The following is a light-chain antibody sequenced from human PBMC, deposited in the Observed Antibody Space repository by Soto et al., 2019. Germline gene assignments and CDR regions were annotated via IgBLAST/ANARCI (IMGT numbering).Light chain of an antibody. Sequence: EIVLTQSPATLSLSPGERATLSCRASQSVASYLVWYQHKPGQAPRLLFYDASNRATGIPVRFSGNGSGTDFTLTISSLEPEDFAVYYCQQRSNWPAFGQGTRLEIK. CDR2: DAS. V-gene: IGKV3-11*01. J-gene: IGKJ5*01. CDR3: QQRSNWPA. CDR1: QSVASY.